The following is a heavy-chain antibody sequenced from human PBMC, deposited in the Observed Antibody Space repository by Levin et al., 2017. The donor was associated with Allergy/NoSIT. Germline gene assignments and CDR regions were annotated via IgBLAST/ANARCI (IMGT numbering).Heavy chain of an antibody. Sequence: ASETLSLTCTVSGGSISSSSYYWGWIRQPPGTGREWIGSIYYSGSTYYNPSLKSRVTISVDTSKNQFSLKLSSVTAADTAVYYCASYLEWLFYFDYWGQGTLVTVSS. J-gene: IGHJ4*02. D-gene: IGHD3-3*01. V-gene: IGHV4-39*01. CDR3: ASYLEWLFYFDY. CDR1: GGSISSSSYY. CDR2: IYYSGST.